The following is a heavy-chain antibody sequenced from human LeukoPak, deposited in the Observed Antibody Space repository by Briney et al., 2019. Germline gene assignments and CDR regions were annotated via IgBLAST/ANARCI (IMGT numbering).Heavy chain of an antibody. CDR2: ISYDGSNK. Sequence: GSLRLSCAASGFTFSSYAMHWVRQAPGKGLEWVAVISYDGSNKYYADSVKGRFTISRDNSKNTLYLQMNSLRAEDTAVYYCASFDIVVVPAALGAFDIWGQGTMVTVSS. D-gene: IGHD2-2*01. V-gene: IGHV3-30-3*01. J-gene: IGHJ3*02. CDR1: GFTFSSYA. CDR3: ASFDIVVVPAALGAFDI.